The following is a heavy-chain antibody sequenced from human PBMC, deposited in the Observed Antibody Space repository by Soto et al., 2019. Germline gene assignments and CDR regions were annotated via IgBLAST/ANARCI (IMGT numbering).Heavy chain of an antibody. CDR3: AKDAIAARPKRYYYYYYMDV. V-gene: IGHV3-23*01. Sequence: GESLKISCAASGFTFSSYAMSWVRQAPGKGLEWVSAISGSGGSTYYADSVKGRFTISRDNSKNTLYLQMNSLRAEDTAVYYCAKDAIAARPKRYYYYYYMDVWGKGTTVTVSS. CDR1: GFTFSSYA. D-gene: IGHD6-6*01. CDR2: ISGSGGST. J-gene: IGHJ6*03.